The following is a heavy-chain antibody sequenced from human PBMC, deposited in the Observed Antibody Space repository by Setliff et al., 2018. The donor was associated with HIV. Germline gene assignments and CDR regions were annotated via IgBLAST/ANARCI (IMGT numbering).Heavy chain of an antibody. J-gene: IGHJ4*02. CDR3: ARVGGPYYDLLTGYYGAVDY. CDR1: GYTFISYG. V-gene: IGHV1-18*01. D-gene: IGHD3-9*01. Sequence: ASVKVSCKASGYTFISYGITWVRQAPGQGLEWMGWISAYYGNTNYAQKLQGRVTMTTDTSTSTAYMELRSLGSDDTAVYYGARVGGPYYDLLTGYYGAVDYWGQGTLVTVSS. CDR2: ISAYYGNT.